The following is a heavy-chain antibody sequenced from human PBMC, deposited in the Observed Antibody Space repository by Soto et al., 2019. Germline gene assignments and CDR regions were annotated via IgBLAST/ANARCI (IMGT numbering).Heavy chain of an antibody. Sequence: QVQLQESGPGLVKPSETLSLTCTVSGGSISGYYWTWIRQPAGKGLEWIGRKHTSGTTNYNPSLKSRVTMSIGTSTNQFFLNLSSVTAADTAVYYCARGGEFYVLDVWGQGTMVAVSS. CDR3: ARGGEFYVLDV. J-gene: IGHJ6*02. V-gene: IGHV4-4*07. CDR2: KHTSGTT. D-gene: IGHD3-16*01. CDR1: GGSISGYY.